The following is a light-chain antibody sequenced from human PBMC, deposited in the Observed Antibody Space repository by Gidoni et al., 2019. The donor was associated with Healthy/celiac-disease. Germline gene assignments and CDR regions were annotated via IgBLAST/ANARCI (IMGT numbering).Light chain of an antibody. J-gene: IGKJ1*01. CDR1: QGVSSY. CDR3: QQRSNWPWT. CDR2: DAS. V-gene: IGKV3-11*01. Sequence: EIVWTQSPATLSLSPVEGATITCRASQGVSSYLAWYHQKPGQAPSLLIYDASTRATGIPARFSGSGSGTDFTLTISSLEPADFAVYYCQQRSNWPWTFGQXTKVEIK.